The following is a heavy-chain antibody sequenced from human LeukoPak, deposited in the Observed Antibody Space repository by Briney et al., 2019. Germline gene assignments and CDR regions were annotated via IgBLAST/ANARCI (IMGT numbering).Heavy chain of an antibody. CDR3: ARDLGSGWYGDY. J-gene: IGHJ4*02. CDR1: GFTFSSYW. Sequence: PGGSLRLSCAASGFTFSSYWMHWVRQAPGKGPVWVSRINSDGSSTSYADSVKGRFTISRDNAKNTLYLQMNTLRAEDTAVYYCARDLGSGWYGDYWGQGTLVTVSS. CDR2: INSDGSST. V-gene: IGHV3-74*01. D-gene: IGHD6-19*01.